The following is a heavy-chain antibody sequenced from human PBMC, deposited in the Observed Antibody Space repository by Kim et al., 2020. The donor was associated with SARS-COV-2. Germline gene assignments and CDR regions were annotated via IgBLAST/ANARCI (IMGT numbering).Heavy chain of an antibody. CDR3: AKDKPRGLGSGWYYYYYGMDV. Sequence: GGSLRLSCAASGFTFSSYAMSWVRQAPGKGLEWVSAISGSGGSTYYADSVKGRFTISRDNSKNTLYLQMNSLRAEDTAVYYCAKDKPRGLGSGWYYYYYGMDVWGQGTTVTVSS. V-gene: IGHV3-23*01. D-gene: IGHD6-19*01. CDR1: GFTFSSYA. CDR2: ISGSGGST. J-gene: IGHJ6*02.